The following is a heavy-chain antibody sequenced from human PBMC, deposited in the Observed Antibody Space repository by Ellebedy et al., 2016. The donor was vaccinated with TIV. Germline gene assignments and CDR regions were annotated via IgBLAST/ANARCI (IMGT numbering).Heavy chain of an antibody. CDR3: ARLGSTSPRYFDY. CDR2: ISSSSSSI. V-gene: IGHV3-48*02. Sequence: GESLKISXAASGFTFSTYSMDWVRQAPGKGLEWVSYISSSSSSIFYADSVKGRFTISRDNAKNSLFLQMNSLRDEDTAVYYCARLGSTSPRYFDYWGQGTLVTVSS. J-gene: IGHJ4*02. D-gene: IGHD6-6*01. CDR1: GFTFSTYS.